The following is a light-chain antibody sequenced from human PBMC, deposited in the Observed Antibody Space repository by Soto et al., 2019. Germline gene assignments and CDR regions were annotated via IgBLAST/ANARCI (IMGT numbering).Light chain of an antibody. CDR1: SSDVGGYNY. CDR2: EVS. CDR3: SSYTSSSTYVV. Sequence: QSALTQPASVSGSPGQSITISFTGTSSDVGGYNYVSWYQQHPGKAPKLMIYEVSNRPSGVSNRFSGSKSGNTASLTISGLQAEDEADYYCSSYTSSSTYVVFGGGTKVTVL. J-gene: IGLJ2*01. V-gene: IGLV2-14*01.